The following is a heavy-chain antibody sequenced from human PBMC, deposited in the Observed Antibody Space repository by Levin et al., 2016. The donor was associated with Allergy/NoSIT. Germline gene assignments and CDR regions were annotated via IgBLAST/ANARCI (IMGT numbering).Heavy chain of an antibody. CDR3: ASATRVDAFDI. V-gene: IGHV1-69*04. J-gene: IGHJ3*02. Sequence: SVKVSCKASGGTINSYAINWLRQAPGQGHEWLGRIIPILGSPNYAQKFQGRVTITADKSTSTAYMELNSLRSEDTAVYYCASATRVDAFDIWGQGTMVAVSS. CDR2: IIPILGSP. CDR1: GGTINSYA.